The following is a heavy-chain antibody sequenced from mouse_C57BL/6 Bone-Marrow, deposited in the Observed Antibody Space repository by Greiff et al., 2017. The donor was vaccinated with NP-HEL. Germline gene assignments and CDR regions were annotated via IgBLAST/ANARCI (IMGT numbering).Heavy chain of an antibody. Sequence: EVKLVESGGDLVKPGGSLKLSCAASGFTFSSYGMSWVRQTPDKRLEWVATISSGGSYTYYPDSVKGRFTISRDNAKNTLYMQISSLKSEDTTMYYCARRDYYGSSSYWYFDVWGTGTTVTVSS. CDR2: ISSGGSYT. J-gene: IGHJ1*03. D-gene: IGHD1-1*01. V-gene: IGHV5-6*02. CDR3: ARRDYYGSSSYWYFDV. CDR1: GFTFSSYG.